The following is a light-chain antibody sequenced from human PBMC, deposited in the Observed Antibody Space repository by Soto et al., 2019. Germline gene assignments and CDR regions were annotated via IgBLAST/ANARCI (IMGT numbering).Light chain of an antibody. V-gene: IGKV3-15*01. CDR2: GAS. CDR3: QQYNNWPPDRT. CDR1: QSVGSN. J-gene: IGKJ1*01. Sequence: EIVMTQSPATLSVSPGERATLSCRASQSVGSNLAWYQQKPGQAPRLLIYGASTRATGIPARFSGSGSGTEFTPTISSPQSEEFAIYFCQQYNNWPPDRTFGQGTKVEIK.